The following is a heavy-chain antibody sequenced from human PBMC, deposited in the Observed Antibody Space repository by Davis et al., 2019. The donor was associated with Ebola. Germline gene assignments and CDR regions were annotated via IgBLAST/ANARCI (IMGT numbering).Heavy chain of an antibody. CDR1: GYTFGDYA. CDR3: ARETGRGYDY. J-gene: IGHJ4*02. Sequence: ASVKVSCKASGYTFGDYAIHWVRQAPGQRLQWMAWINAGNGQTKYSQNFQDRVTITRDSSVNIAYMELTNLMSEDTAIYYCARETGRGYDYWGQGTLLSVSS. CDR2: INAGNGQT. D-gene: IGHD3-9*01. V-gene: IGHV1-3*01.